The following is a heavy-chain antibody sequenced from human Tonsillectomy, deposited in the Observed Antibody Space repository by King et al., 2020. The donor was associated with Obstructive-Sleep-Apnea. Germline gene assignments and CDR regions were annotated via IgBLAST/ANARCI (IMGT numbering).Heavy chain of an antibody. Sequence: VQLVESGGGLVQPGGSLRLSCAASGFAFSSYAMSWVRQAPGVGLEWVSAISGSGGSTYYADSVKGRFTLPRDNSKNTLYLQMNSLRAGDTAVYYCAKSTGVATRGDEYCGQRALFTASS. J-gene: IGHJ4*02. CDR3: AKSTGVATRGDEY. CDR1: GFAFSSYA. V-gene: IGHV3-23*04. D-gene: IGHD5-12*01. CDR2: ISGSGGST.